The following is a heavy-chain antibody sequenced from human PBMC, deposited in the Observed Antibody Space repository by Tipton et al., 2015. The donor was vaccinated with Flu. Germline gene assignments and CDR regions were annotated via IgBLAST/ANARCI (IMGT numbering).Heavy chain of an antibody. CDR2: IYYTGST. Sequence: LRLSCTVSGGSIRSSTDFRAWIRQSPGKGLEWIGTIYYTGSTYYNVSLKSRVTISVDTSKNQFSLKLSSVTAADTAVYYCARDVGPQIKVTGGMDVWGQGTTVTVSS. CDR1: GGSIRSSTDF. CDR3: ARDVGPQIKVTGGMDV. J-gene: IGHJ6*02. D-gene: IGHD2-21*02. V-gene: IGHV4-39*07.